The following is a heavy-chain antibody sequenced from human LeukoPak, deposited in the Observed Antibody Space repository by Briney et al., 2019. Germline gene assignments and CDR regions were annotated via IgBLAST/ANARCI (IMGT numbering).Heavy chain of an antibody. Sequence: PGGSLRLSCAVSGFTFSSYRMNWVRQAPGKGLEWVSYINSRSSTIYYADAVKGRFTISRDNVKNVLYLQMNSLRDEDTAVYYCTGSGARTDYWGQGTLVTVSS. V-gene: IGHV3-48*02. CDR1: GFTFSSYR. CDR3: TGSGARTDY. CDR2: INSRSSTI. D-gene: IGHD1-26*01. J-gene: IGHJ4*02.